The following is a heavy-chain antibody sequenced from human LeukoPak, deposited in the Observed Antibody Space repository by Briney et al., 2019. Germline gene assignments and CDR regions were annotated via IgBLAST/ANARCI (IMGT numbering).Heavy chain of an antibody. D-gene: IGHD1-1*01. CDR1: RFTFSNYA. J-gene: IGHJ4*02. V-gene: IGHV3-30*04. CDR3: ARAPGYGAAYYFDY. CDR2: VSYDGSYK. Sequence: SGGSLRLSCAASRFTFSNYAMHWVRQAPGKGLEWVAVVSYDGSYKYYADSVKGRFTISRDNSKNTLYLQMNSLRAEDTAVYYCARAPGYGAAYYFDYWGQGTLVTVSS.